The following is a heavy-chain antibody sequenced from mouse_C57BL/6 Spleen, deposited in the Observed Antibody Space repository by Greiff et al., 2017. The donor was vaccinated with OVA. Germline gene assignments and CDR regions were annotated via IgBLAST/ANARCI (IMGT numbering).Heavy chain of an antibody. CDR3: ARRTMATVVAEDYYAMDY. Sequence: EVQVVESGGGLVKPGGSLKLSCAASGFTFSDYGMHWVRQAPEKGLEWVAYISSGSSTIYYADTVKGRFTISRDNAKNTLFLQMTSLRSEDTAMYYCARRTMATVVAEDYYAMDYWGQGTSVTVSS. CDR1: GFTFSDYG. CDR2: ISSGSSTI. J-gene: IGHJ4*01. D-gene: IGHD1-1*01. V-gene: IGHV5-17*01.